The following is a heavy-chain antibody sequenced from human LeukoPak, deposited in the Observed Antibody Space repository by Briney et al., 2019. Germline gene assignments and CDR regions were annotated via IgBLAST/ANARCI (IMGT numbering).Heavy chain of an antibody. J-gene: IGHJ4*02. CDR2: ITTSGSTI. V-gene: IGHV3-48*04. D-gene: IGHD6-6*01. Sequence: QSGGSLRLSCAASGFTFSNAWMSWVRQAPGKGLEWVSYITTSGSTIYYADSVKGRFTISGDNAKNSLWLQMNSLRVEDTAIYYCARDIAGRPGFDYWGQGTLVTVSS. CDR3: ARDIAGRPGFDY. CDR1: GFTFSNAW.